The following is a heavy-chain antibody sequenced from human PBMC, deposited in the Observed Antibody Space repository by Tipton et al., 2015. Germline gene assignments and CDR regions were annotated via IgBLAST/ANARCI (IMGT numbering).Heavy chain of an antibody. D-gene: IGHD4-23*01. J-gene: IGHJ4*02. V-gene: IGHV4-59*01. CDR3: ARARGRHGGLFDS. CDR2: IQYSGST. Sequence: SGGSIRAYYWVWIRQPPGKELEWIGYIQYSGSTNYNPSLKSRVTISVDTSKTQFSLKMSSVTASDTAVYYCARARGRHGGLFDSWGQGILVTVSS. CDR1: GGSIRAYY.